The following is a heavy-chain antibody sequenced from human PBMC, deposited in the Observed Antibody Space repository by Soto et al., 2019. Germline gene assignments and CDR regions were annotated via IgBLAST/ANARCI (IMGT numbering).Heavy chain of an antibody. CDR1: GFTFSSYA. V-gene: IGHV3-23*01. Sequence: GGSLRLSCAASGFTFSSYAMSWVRQAPGKGLKWVSAISGSGGNTYYADSVKGRFTISRDNSKNTLYLQMNSLRAEDTAVYYCAKDEAYGDPYYFDYWGQGTLVTVSS. J-gene: IGHJ4*02. D-gene: IGHD4-17*01. CDR2: ISGSGGNT. CDR3: AKDEAYGDPYYFDY.